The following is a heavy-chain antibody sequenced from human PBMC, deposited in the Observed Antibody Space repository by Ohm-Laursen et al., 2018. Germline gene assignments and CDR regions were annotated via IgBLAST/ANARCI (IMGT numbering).Heavy chain of an antibody. V-gene: IGHV3-48*01. Sequence: GSLRLSCSASGFTFSSYSMNWVRQPPGKGLQWVSYISSTSSNIKYADSVKGRFTISRDNAKNSLYLQMNSLRAEDTAVYYCAKDKSYYYYGMDVWGQGTTVTVSS. CDR3: AKDKSYYYYGMDV. CDR2: ISSTSSNI. J-gene: IGHJ6*02. CDR1: GFTFSSYS.